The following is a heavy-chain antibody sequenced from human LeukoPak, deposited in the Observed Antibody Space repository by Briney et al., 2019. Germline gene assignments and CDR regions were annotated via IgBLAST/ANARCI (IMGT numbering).Heavy chain of an antibody. CDR2: ISSSTSYI. Sequence: AGGSLRLSCEGSAFIFSGHRMNWIRQAPGKGLEWVSSISSSTSYIYYADSVKGRFTISKDNAKNSLYLQMNSLRAEDTAVYYCARAGESTVSHSDYWGQGTLVTVSS. D-gene: IGHD4-17*01. CDR3: ARAGESTVSHSDY. J-gene: IGHJ4*02. CDR1: AFIFSGHR. V-gene: IGHV3-21*01.